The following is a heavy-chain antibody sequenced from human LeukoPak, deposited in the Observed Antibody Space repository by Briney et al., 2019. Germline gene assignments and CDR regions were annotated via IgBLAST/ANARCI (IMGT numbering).Heavy chain of an antibody. J-gene: IGHJ4*02. CDR3: ARALYSSGWHPFDY. Sequence: HPGGSVRLSCAASGFTVSSNYMSWVRQAPGKGLEWVSVIYSGGSTYYADSVKGRFTISRDNSKNTLYLQMNSLRAEDTAVYYCARALYSSGWHPFDYWGQGTLVTVSS. D-gene: IGHD6-19*01. CDR1: GFTVSSNY. CDR2: IYSGGST. V-gene: IGHV3-66*02.